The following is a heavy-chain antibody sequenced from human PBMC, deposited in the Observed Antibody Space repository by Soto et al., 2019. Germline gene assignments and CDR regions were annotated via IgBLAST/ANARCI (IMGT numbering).Heavy chain of an antibody. CDR1: GFTFSMYW. Sequence: QTXGSLRVSCAASGFTFSMYWMHWVRQVPGKGPEWVSLINDDGISTNYADSVKGRFTISRDNAKNTLYLQMNALRVEDTAVYYCTRGHRSTSTGTGAVWGQGTLVTVSS. CDR2: INDDGIST. D-gene: IGHD1-1*01. CDR3: TRGHRSTSTGTGAV. V-gene: IGHV3-74*01. J-gene: IGHJ4*02.